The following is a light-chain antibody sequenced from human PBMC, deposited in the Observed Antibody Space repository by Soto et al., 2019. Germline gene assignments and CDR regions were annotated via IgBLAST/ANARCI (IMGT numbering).Light chain of an antibody. CDR2: GAS. V-gene: IGKV3-15*01. J-gene: IGKJ1*01. Sequence: EIVMPQYPATQYVSPGESATLSCRASQSVSNNLTWYQQKPGQPPRLLIYGASTRATGVPGRFSGSGSGTEFTLTISSLQSEDFAVYYCQQYNDWWTVGQGTKVDIK. CDR1: QSVSNN. CDR3: QQYNDWWT.